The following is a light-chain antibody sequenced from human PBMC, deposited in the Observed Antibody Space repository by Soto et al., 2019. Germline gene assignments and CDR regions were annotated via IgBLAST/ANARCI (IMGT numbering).Light chain of an antibody. V-gene: IGKV1-5*01. J-gene: IGKJ1*01. CDR1: ESISKW. Sequence: DIQMTQSPSTLSASVGDRVTISCRASESISKWLAWYQQKPGKAPNLLISDTFTLESGVPSRFSGSGSGTEFTLTISSRQPEDFATYFCQQYHRSWTFGQGTKVEIK. CDR3: QQYHRSWT. CDR2: DTF.